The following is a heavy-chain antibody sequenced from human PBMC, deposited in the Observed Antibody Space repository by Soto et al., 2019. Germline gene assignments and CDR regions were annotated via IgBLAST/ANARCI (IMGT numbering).Heavy chain of an antibody. CDR2: MNPNSGNT. D-gene: IGHD4-17*01. V-gene: IGHV1-8*01. Sequence: QVQLVQSGAEVKKPGASVKVSCKASGYTFTSYDINWVRQATGQGLEWMGWMNPNSGNTGYAQKFQGRVTMTRNDSFSTADMGLSSMRSDNTTLYYCAAAVTPYHYNGMDVWGRGTTVT. J-gene: IGHJ6*02. CDR1: GYTFTSYD. CDR3: AAAVTPYHYNGMDV.